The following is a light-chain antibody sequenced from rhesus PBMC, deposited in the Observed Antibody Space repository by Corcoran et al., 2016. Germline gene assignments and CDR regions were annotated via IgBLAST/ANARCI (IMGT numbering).Light chain of an antibody. CDR3: LQYNSDPYS. J-gene: IGKJ2*01. CDR2: AES. V-gene: IGKV1-43*02. Sequence: DIQMTQSPSSLSASVGDRVPITCRASQGISTYLNWYQQKPGKAPKRLIYAESSLESGVPSRFSGSGSGTDFTLTISSLQPEDFATYYCLQYNSDPYSFGQGTKVEIK. CDR1: QGISTY.